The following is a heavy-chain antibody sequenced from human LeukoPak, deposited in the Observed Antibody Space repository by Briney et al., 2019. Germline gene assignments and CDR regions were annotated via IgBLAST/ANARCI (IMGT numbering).Heavy chain of an antibody. D-gene: IGHD2-2*01. CDR3: ARNVGYCSSTSCFPHFDY. Sequence: ASVKVSCKASGGTFSSYAISWVRQAPGQGLEWMGGIIPIFGTANYAQKFQGRVTITADESTSTAYMELSSLRSEDTAVYYCARNVGYCSSTSCFPHFDYWGQGTLDTVSS. CDR2: IIPIFGTA. J-gene: IGHJ4*02. CDR1: GGTFSSYA. V-gene: IGHV1-69*13.